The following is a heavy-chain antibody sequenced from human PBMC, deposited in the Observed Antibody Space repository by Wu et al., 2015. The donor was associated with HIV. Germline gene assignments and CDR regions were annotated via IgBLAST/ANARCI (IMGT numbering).Heavy chain of an antibody. CDR2: IYYSGST. J-gene: IGHJ4*02. V-gene: IGHV4-61*01. CDR1: GTSVSSDYY. D-gene: IGHD3-22*01. Sequence: QVQLQESGPGLVKPSETLSLTCVVSGTSVSSDYYWGWIRQTPGKGLEWIGYIYYSGSTNYNPSLKSRVTISVDTSKNQFSLKLSSVTAADTAVYYCARGWPYYDSSGYYYYYFDYWGQGTLVTVSS. CDR3: ARGWPYYDSSGYYYYYFDY.